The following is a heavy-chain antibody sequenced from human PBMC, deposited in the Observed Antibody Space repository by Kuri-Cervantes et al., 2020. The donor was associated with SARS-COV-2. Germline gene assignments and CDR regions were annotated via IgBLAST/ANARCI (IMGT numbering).Heavy chain of an antibody. CDR2: INTKTGDT. J-gene: IGHJ3*02. Sequence: ASVKVSCKASGYTFTVYDMHWVRQAPGQGLEWMGWINTKTGDTKYAQNFQGRVTATRDTSISTAYMELSRLRLDDTAAFYCVRFRYYDSMRNASDIWGQGTMVTVSS. D-gene: IGHD3-22*01. V-gene: IGHV1-2*02. CDR1: GYTFTVYD. CDR3: VRFRYYDSMRNASDI.